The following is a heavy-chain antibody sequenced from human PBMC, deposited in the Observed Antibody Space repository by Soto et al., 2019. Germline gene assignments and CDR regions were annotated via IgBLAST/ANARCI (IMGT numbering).Heavy chain of an antibody. CDR2: IYYSGST. V-gene: IGHV4-31*03. Sequence: QVQLQESGPGLVKPSQTLSLTCTVSGGSISSGGYYWSWIRQHPGKGLEWIGYIYYSGSTYYNPSLKCRVTISVDTSKNQFSLKLSSVTAADTAVYYCSRERNYDSSSYSYYYDMDVWGQGTTVTVSS. CDR3: SRERNYDSSSYSYYYDMDV. D-gene: IGHD3-22*01. CDR1: GGSISSGGYY. J-gene: IGHJ6*02.